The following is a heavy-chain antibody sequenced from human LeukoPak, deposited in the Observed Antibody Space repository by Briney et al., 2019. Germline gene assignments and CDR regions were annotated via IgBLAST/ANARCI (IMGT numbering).Heavy chain of an antibody. CDR1: GFTFSDYY. CDR3: ARGKWGTMVRGVIIAAVMDV. Sequence: GGSLRLSCAAPGFTFSDYYMSWIRQAPGKGLEWVSYISSSGSTIYYADSVKGRFTISRDNAKNSLYLQMNSLRAEDTAVYYCARGKWGTMVRGVIIAAVMDVWGKGTTVTVSS. J-gene: IGHJ6*04. D-gene: IGHD3-10*01. V-gene: IGHV3-11*04. CDR2: ISSSGSTI.